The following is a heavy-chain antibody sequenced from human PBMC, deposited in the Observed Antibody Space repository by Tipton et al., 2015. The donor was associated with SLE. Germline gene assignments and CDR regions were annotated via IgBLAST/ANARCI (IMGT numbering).Heavy chain of an antibody. CDR2: ISGSGGST. Sequence: SLRLSCAASGFSVSGNLMTWVRQAPGKGLEWVSAISGSGGSTYYADSVKGRFTISRDNSKNTLYLQMNSLRAEDTAVYYCAKDGVVVPAALFGYWGQGTLVTVSS. D-gene: IGHD2-2*01. CDR3: AKDGVVVPAALFGY. V-gene: IGHV3-23*01. CDR1: GFSVSGNL. J-gene: IGHJ4*02.